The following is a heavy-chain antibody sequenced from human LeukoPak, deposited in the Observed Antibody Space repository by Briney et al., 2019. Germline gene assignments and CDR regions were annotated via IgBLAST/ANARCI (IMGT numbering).Heavy chain of an antibody. D-gene: IGHD3-10*01. V-gene: IGHV5-51*01. Sequence: GESLKISCKGSGYSFTSYWIGWVRQVPGKGLEWMGIIYPGDSDTRYSPSFQGQVTISADKSISTAYLQWSSLKASDTAMYYCARLHSMVRGDYYYGMDVWGQGTTVTVSS. J-gene: IGHJ6*02. CDR2: IYPGDSDT. CDR3: ARLHSMVRGDYYYGMDV. CDR1: GYSFTSYW.